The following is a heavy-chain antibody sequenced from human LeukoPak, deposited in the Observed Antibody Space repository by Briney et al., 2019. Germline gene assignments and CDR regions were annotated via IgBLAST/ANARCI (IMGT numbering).Heavy chain of an antibody. CDR2: INPSGGST. J-gene: IGHJ4*02. V-gene: IGHV1-46*03. CDR3: ARADIVVVPAATTTFDY. Sequence: ASVKVSCKASGYTFTSYYMHWVRQAPGQGLEWMGIINPSGGSTSYAQKFQGRVTMTRDTSTSTVYMELSSLRSEDTAVYYCARADIVVVPAATTTFDYWGQGTLVTVS. D-gene: IGHD2-2*01. CDR1: GYTFTSYY.